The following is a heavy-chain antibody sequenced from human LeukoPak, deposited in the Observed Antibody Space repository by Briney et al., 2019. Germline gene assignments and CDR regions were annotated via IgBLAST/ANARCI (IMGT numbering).Heavy chain of an antibody. D-gene: IGHD2-15*01. Sequence: GSLRLSCEASGFAFSSYWASWVRQAPGKGLEWVANINQDGNSQNYVDSVRGRFTISKDNAKNSVYLQMNSLRAEDTAVYYCARALYPNAGLLDYWGQGTLVTVSS. CDR2: INQDGNSQ. CDR3: ARALYPNAGLLDY. CDR1: GFAFSSYW. J-gene: IGHJ4*02. V-gene: IGHV3-7*01.